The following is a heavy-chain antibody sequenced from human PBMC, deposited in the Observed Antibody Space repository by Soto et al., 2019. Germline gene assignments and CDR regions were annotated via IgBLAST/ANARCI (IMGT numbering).Heavy chain of an antibody. Sequence: QVQLVQSGAEVKKPGSSVKVSCKASGGTFSSYAISWVRQAPGQGLEWMGGIIPIFATANYAQKFQGRVTITADESTSTAYMELSSLRSEDTAVYYCARNRLPATVVVITAYYYYGMDVWGQGTTVTVSS. CDR1: GGTFSSYA. V-gene: IGHV1-69*01. J-gene: IGHJ6*02. CDR3: ARNRLPATVVVITAYYYYGMDV. CDR2: IIPIFATA. D-gene: IGHD3-22*01.